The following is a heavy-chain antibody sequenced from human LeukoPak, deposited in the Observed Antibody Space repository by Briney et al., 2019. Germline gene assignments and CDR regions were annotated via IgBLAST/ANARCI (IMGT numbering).Heavy chain of an antibody. V-gene: IGHV3-30*09. CDR2: ISSDTNTK. CDR1: GFTFSDYA. Sequence: PGGSLRLSCAASGFTFSDYALHWVRQAPGKGLEWVAFISSDTNTKYADSVKGRFAISRDNAKSTLFLQMSSLRTEDTAVYYCARDFKTEDGYNTYYFDYWGQGTLVTVSS. J-gene: IGHJ4*02. D-gene: IGHD5-24*01. CDR3: ARDFKTEDGYNTYYFDY.